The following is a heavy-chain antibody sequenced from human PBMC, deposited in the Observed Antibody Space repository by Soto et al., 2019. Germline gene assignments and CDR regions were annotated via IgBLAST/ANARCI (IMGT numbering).Heavy chain of an antibody. CDR1: GFTLSDYY. CDR2: ISHSSGFI. J-gene: IGHJ4*02. Sequence: QVQLVESGGGLVKPGGSLRLSCAASGFTLSDYYMSWIRQAPGKGLEWVSYISHSSGFINYVDSVKGRFTISRDNAKNSLFLQMNSLRVEDTAVYYCARDLGGSHVDYWGQGTLITVSS. CDR3: ARDLGGSHVDY. D-gene: IGHD1-26*01. V-gene: IGHV3-11*05.